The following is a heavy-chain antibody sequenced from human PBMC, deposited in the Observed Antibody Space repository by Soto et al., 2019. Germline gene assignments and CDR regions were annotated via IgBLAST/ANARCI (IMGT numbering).Heavy chain of an antibody. CDR1: GDSVSSNSAA. Sequence: SQTLSLTCAISGDSVSSNSAAWNWIRPSPSRGLEWLGRTYYRSKWYNDYAVSVKSRITINPDTSKNQFSLQLNSVTPEDTAVYYCARYYASGGDNWFDPWGQGTLVTVSS. J-gene: IGHJ5*02. V-gene: IGHV6-1*01. CDR2: TYYRSKWYN. CDR3: ARYYASGGDNWFDP. D-gene: IGHD2-2*01.